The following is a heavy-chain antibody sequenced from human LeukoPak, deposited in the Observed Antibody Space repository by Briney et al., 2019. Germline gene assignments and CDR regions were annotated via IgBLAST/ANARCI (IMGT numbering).Heavy chain of an antibody. CDR2: ISGSGGAT. J-gene: IGHJ4*02. V-gene: IGHV3-23*01. Sequence: GGTLRLSCAASGFTFNTYGMSWVRQAPGKGLEWVSGISGSGGATYYADSVKGRFTISRDNSKNTLYLQMNSLRAEDTAVYYCARERGQYYFDYWGQGTLVTVSS. CDR1: GFTFNTYG. CDR3: ARERGQYYFDY.